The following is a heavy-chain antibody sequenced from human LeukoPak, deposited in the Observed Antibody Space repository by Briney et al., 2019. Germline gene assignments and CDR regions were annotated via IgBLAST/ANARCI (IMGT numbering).Heavy chain of an antibody. CDR1: GGSFSGYY. Sequence: SETLSLTCAVYGGSFSGYYWSWIRQPPGKGLEWIGEINHSGSTNYNPSLKSRVTISVDTSKNRFSLKLSSVTAADTAVYYCARSSGWYSEYFQHWGQGTLVTVSS. V-gene: IGHV4-34*01. CDR3: ARSSGWYSEYFQH. D-gene: IGHD6-19*01. J-gene: IGHJ1*01. CDR2: INHSGST.